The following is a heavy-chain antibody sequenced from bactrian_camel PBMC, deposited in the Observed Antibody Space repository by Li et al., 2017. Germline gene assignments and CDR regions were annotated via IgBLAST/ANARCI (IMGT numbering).Heavy chain of an antibody. J-gene: IGHJ4*01. CDR2: LDSNDGTT. Sequence: HVQLVESGGDAVQAGGSLTLSCAASKYPVSSYCMAWFRQVPGKEREAVAVLDSNDGTTTYAPSVKGRFTISQDNAKTTLYLQMTDLKPEDTATYYCASDEVRKGGYCRAHTWFGWDYDYWGQGTQVTVS. CDR3: ASDEVRKGGYCRAHTWFGWDYDY. V-gene: IGHV3S26*01. CDR1: KYPVSSYC. D-gene: IGHD2*01.